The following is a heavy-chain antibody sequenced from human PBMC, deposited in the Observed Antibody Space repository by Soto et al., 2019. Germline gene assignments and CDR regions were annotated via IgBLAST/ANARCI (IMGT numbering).Heavy chain of an antibody. V-gene: IGHV1-18*01. J-gene: IGHJ6*02. CDR2: ISAYNGNT. D-gene: IGHD4-4*01. CDR3: ARVVMDYSYYYGMDV. CDR1: GYTFTSYG. Sequence: ASVKVSCKASGYTFTSYGISWVRQAPGQGLEWMGWISAYNGNTNYAQKLQGRVTMTTDTSTSTAYMELRSLRSDDTAVYYCARVVMDYSYYYGMDVWGQGTTVTVSS.